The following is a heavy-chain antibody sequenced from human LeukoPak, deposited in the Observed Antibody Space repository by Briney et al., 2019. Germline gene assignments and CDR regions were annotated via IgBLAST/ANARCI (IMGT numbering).Heavy chain of an antibody. CDR1: GGSFCGYY. Sequence: PSETLSLTCAVYGGSFCGYYWSWLRQPPGKGLEWIGEINHSGSTNYNPSLKSRVTISVDTSKNQFSLKLSSVTGADTAVYYCASGNDYPYYYYYMDVWGKGTTVTVCS. CDR2: INHSGST. D-gene: IGHD4-11*01. CDR3: ASGNDYPYYYYYMDV. J-gene: IGHJ6*03. V-gene: IGHV4-34*01.